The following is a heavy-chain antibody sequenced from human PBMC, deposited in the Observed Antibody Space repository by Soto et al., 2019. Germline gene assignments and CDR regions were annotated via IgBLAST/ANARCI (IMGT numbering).Heavy chain of an antibody. D-gene: IGHD3-9*01. CDR2: IIPIFGTA. Sequence: QVQLVQSGAEVKKPGSSVKVSCKASGGTFSSYAISWVRQAPGQGLEWMGGIIPIFGTANYAQKFQGRVTITADESTSTAYMELSSLRSEDTAVYYCARDLYNDILDGPTNLYYYYGMDVWGQGTTVTVSS. J-gene: IGHJ6*02. CDR1: GGTFSSYA. V-gene: IGHV1-69*12. CDR3: ARDLYNDILDGPTNLYYYYGMDV.